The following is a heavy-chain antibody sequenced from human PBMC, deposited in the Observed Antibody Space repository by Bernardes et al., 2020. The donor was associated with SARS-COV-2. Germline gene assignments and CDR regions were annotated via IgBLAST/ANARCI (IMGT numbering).Heavy chain of an antibody. V-gene: IGHV4-39*07. CDR2: IYYSGST. J-gene: IGHJ6*03. Sequence: SETLSLTCTVSGGSISSSSYYWGWIRQPPGTGLEWIGSIYYSGSTYYNPSLKSRVTISVDTSKNQFSLKLSSVTAADTAVYYCARNLYYDFWSGYYNFPNSYYYYMDVWGKGTTVTVSS. D-gene: IGHD3-3*01. CDR1: GGSISSSSYY. CDR3: ARNLYYDFWSGYYNFPNSYYYYMDV.